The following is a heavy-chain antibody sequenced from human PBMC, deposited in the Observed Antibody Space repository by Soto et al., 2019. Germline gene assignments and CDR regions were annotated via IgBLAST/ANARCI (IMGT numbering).Heavy chain of an antibody. J-gene: IGHJ5*02. Sequence: QVQLVQSGAEVKKPGSSVKVSCKASGGTFSRYAISWVRQAPGQGLEWMGGIIPIFGTAKYAQKFQGRVTITADEYTSTAYMELSSLRSEDTAVYYCARDLGCSGGSCYSAPTHNWFDPWGQGTLVTVSS. D-gene: IGHD2-15*01. CDR1: GGTFSRYA. V-gene: IGHV1-69*01. CDR2: IIPIFGTA. CDR3: ARDLGCSGGSCYSAPTHNWFDP.